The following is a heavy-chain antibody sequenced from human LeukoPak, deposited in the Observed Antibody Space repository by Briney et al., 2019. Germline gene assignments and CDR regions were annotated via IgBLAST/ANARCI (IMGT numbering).Heavy chain of an antibody. CDR1: GGSISSYS. Sequence: SETLSLTCTVSGGSISSYSWSWIRQPPGKKLEWIGYIYYSGNTNHNPSLKSRVTISIDTSKNQFSLKVSSVSAADTAVYYCARVGDGNFDYWGQGTLVTVSS. CDR2: IYYSGNT. J-gene: IGHJ4*02. V-gene: IGHV4-59*08. CDR3: ARVGDGNFDY. D-gene: IGHD3-16*01.